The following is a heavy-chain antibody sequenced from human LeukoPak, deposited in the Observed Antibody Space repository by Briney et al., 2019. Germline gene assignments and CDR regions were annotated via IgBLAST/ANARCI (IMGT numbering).Heavy chain of an antibody. CDR2: IIPILGIA. CDR1: GGTFSSYA. V-gene: IGHV1-69*04. CDR3: ARASVVPAAMDYYYGMDV. Sequence: SVKVSCEASGGTFSSYAISWVRQAPGQGLEWMGRIIPILGIANYAQKFQGRVTITADKSTSTAYMELSSLRSEDTAVYYCARASVVPAAMDYYYGMDVWGQGTTVTVSS. D-gene: IGHD2-2*01. J-gene: IGHJ6*02.